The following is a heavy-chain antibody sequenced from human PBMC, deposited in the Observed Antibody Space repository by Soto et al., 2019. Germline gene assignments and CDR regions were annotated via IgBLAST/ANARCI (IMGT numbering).Heavy chain of an antibody. Sequence: QVQLVQSEAEVKKPGASVKVSCKAFGYTFTSYGVCWMRQAPGQGLEWMGWISGYNGNTNYAQKYQGRVTMATDQATSAADMELRGLRSDDTAVYSCAREIRPVGRYYYGMVVWGQGTTVTVSS. J-gene: IGHJ6*02. CDR3: AREIRPVGRYYYGMVV. CDR2: ISGYNGNT. V-gene: IGHV1-18*01. CDR1: GYTFTSYG.